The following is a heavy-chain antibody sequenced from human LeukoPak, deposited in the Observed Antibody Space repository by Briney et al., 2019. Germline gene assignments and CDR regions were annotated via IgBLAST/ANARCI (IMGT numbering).Heavy chain of an antibody. CDR3: ARHRGTGVGATIVFDY. CDR1: GGSISNYY. V-gene: IGHV4-59*08. D-gene: IGHD1-26*01. J-gene: IGHJ4*02. Sequence: SETLSLTCTVSGGSISNYYWSWIRQPPGKGLEWIGYIHYSGSTNYNPSLKSRVTISLDTSKNQFSPKLSSVTAADTAVYYCARHRGTGVGATIVFDYWGQGTLVTVSS. CDR2: IHYSGST.